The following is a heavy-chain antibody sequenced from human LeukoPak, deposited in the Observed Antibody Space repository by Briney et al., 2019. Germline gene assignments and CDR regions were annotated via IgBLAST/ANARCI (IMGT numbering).Heavy chain of an antibody. D-gene: IGHD5-18*01. Sequence: ASVKVSCKASGYPFTSYGISWVRQAPGQGLEWMGWISAYNGNTNYAQKLQGRVTMTTDTSTSTAYMELRSLRSDDTAVYYCAREARRGYSYGSFDYWGQGTLVTVSS. CDR2: ISAYNGNT. J-gene: IGHJ4*02. CDR1: GYPFTSYG. CDR3: AREARRGYSYGSFDY. V-gene: IGHV1-18*01.